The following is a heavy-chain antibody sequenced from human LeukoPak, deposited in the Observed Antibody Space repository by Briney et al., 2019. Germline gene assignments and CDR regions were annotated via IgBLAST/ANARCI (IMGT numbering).Heavy chain of an antibody. CDR3: ACRLAYYYDSSGDAFDI. V-gene: IGHV1-2*02. D-gene: IGHD3-22*01. CDR2: INPNSGGT. Sequence: GASVKVSCKASGYTFTGYYMHWVRQAPGQGLEWMGWINPNSGGTNYAQKFQGRVTMTRDTSISTAYMELSRLRSDDTAVYYCACRLAYYYDSSGDAFDIWGQGTMVTVSS. J-gene: IGHJ3*02. CDR1: GYTFTGYY.